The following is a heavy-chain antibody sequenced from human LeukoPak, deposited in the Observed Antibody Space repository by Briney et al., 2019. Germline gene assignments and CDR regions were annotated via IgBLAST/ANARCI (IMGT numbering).Heavy chain of an antibody. CDR2: ISAYNGNT. D-gene: IGHD6-6*01. CDR1: GYTFTSYG. CDR3: ARDRPGAARRLRDHWFDP. Sequence: ASVKVSCKASGYTFTSYGISWVRQAPGQGLEWMGWISAYNGNTNYAQKLQGRVTMTTDTSTSTAYMELRSLRSDDAAVYYCARDRPGAARRLRDHWFDPWGQGTLVTVSS. V-gene: IGHV1-18*01. J-gene: IGHJ5*02.